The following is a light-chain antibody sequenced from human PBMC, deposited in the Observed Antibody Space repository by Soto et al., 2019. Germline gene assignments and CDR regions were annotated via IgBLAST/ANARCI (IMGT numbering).Light chain of an antibody. CDR3: QQTYDTPRA. CDR2: AAS. Sequence: IQMTPSPSSLSASVGDRVTIICRASQRITTYLNWYQQKPGKAPKLLIYAASNLEGGVPSRFSGGGSGTDFTLTISSLQPEDFATYFCQQTYDTPRAFGQGTKVEVK. CDR1: QRITTY. V-gene: IGKV1-39*01. J-gene: IGKJ1*01.